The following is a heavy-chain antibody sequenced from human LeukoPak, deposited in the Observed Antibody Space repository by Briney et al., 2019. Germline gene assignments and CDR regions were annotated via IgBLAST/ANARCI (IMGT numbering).Heavy chain of an antibody. CDR2: IIPIFGTA. CDR1: GGTFSSYA. Sequence: ASVKVSCKASGGTFSSYAISWVRQAPGQGLEWMGGIIPIFGTANYAQKFQGRVTITTDESTSTAYMELSSLRSEDTAVYYCARAPGFVEFREEYYMDVWGKGTTVTVSS. J-gene: IGHJ6*03. D-gene: IGHD3-10*01. V-gene: IGHV1-69*05. CDR3: ARAPGFVEFREEYYMDV.